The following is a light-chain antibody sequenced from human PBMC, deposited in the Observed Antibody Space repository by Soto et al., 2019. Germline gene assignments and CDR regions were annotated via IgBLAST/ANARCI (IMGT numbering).Light chain of an antibody. J-gene: IGLJ1*01. Sequence: QSALTQPASASGSAGQSITISCTGASSDIGGHDFLSWYQQHPGKAPKLIICEVNNRPSGVSNRFSASKSGNTASLTISGLQTEDETDYYCMSYRSGDTLVFGTGTKLTVL. CDR3: MSYRSGDTLV. V-gene: IGLV2-14*01. CDR2: EVN. CDR1: SSDIGGHDF.